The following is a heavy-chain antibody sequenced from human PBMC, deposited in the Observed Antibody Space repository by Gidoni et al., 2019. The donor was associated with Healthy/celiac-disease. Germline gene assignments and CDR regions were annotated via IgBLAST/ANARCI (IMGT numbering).Heavy chain of an antibody. Sequence: QITLKESGPTLVKPTQTLTLTCTFSGFSLSTSGVGVGWIRQPQGKALEWLALIYWNDDKRYSPSLKSRLTITKDTSKNQVVLTMTNMDPVDTATYYCAHAYDFWSGSAPRYFDYWGQGTLVTVSS. CDR1: GFSLSTSGVG. D-gene: IGHD3-3*01. J-gene: IGHJ4*02. V-gene: IGHV2-5*01. CDR2: IYWNDDK. CDR3: AHAYDFWSGSAPRYFDY.